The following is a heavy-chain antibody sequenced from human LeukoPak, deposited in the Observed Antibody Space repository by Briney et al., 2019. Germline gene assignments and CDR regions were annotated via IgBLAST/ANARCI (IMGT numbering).Heavy chain of an antibody. J-gene: IGHJ1*01. Sequence: SETLSLTCTVSGNSVRSSSYYWGWIRQSPEKGLEWIGSIYYSGSTYYSASFKSRVSISVDTSRNQFSLKLRSVTAADRAVYYCASRYYYDTRGYFLHWGQGTLVAVSS. D-gene: IGHD3-22*01. CDR2: IYYSGST. V-gene: IGHV4-39*01. CDR1: GNSVRSSSYY. CDR3: ASRYYYDTRGYFLH.